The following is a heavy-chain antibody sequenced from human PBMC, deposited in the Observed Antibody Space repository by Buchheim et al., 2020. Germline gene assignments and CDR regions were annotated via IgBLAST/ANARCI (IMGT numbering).Heavy chain of an antibody. CDR1: GFTFSSHE. CDR3: ARDSNYFVGFDF. Sequence: EEQLVESGGGLVQPGGSLRLSCAASGFTFSSHEMNWVRQAPGKGLEWISYISSRGNTIYYSYSLKGRFTISRDNATNSLYLPMNSLRAEDTAVYYCARDSNYFVGFDFWGQGTL. J-gene: IGHJ4*02. D-gene: IGHD1-7*01. V-gene: IGHV3-48*03. CDR2: ISSRGNTI.